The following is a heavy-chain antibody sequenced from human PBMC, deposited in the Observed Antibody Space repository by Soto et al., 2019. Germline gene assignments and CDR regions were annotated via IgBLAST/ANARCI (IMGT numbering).Heavy chain of an antibody. J-gene: IGHJ6*02. Sequence: SETLSLTCTVSGGSISSYYWSWIRQPAGKGLEWIGRIYTSGSTNYNPSLKSRVTMSVDTSKNQFSLKLSSVTAADTAVYYCARVGTYSSSWGYYYYGMDVWGQGTTVTVSS. CDR2: IYTSGST. CDR1: GGSISSYY. D-gene: IGHD6-13*01. CDR3: ARVGTYSSSWGYYYYGMDV. V-gene: IGHV4-4*07.